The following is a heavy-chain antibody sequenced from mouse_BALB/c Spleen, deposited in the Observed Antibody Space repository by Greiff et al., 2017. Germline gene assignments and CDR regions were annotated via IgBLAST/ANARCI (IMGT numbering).Heavy chain of an antibody. CDR1: GFNIKDYY. V-gene: IGHV14-4*02. CDR2: IDPENGDT. CDR3: ARSLPSTMITTKGAYFDY. Sequence: EVQLQQSGAELVRSGASVKLSCTASGFNIKDYYMHWVKQRPEQGLEWIGWIDPENGDTEYAPKFQGKATMTADTSSNTAYLQLSSLTSEDTAVYYCARSLPSTMITTKGAYFDYWGQGTTLTVSS. J-gene: IGHJ2*01. D-gene: IGHD2-4*01.